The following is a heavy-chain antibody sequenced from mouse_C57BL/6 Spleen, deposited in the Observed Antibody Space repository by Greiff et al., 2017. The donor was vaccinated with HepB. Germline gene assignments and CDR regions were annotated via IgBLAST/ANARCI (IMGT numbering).Heavy chain of an antibody. Sequence: EVKLVESGAELVRPGSSVKMSCKTSGYTFTSYGINWVKQRPGQGLEWIGYIYIGNGYTEYNEKFKGKATLTSDTSSSTAYMQLSSLTSEDSAIYFCARGGTVVATDYAMDYWGQGTSVTVSS. D-gene: IGHD1-1*01. V-gene: IGHV1-58*01. CDR3: ARGGTVVATDYAMDY. CDR2: IYIGNGYT. J-gene: IGHJ4*01. CDR1: GYTFTSYG.